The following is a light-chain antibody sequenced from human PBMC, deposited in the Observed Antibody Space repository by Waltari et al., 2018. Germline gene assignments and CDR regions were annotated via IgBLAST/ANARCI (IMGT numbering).Light chain of an antibody. CDR3: QQTDSFPLT. J-gene: IGKJ4*01. CDR1: QDVSTW. V-gene: IGKV1-12*01. CDR2: GAS. Sequence: DIQMTQSPSSVSASVGDRVTISRRASQDVSTWLAWYQQNPGKAPNLLIYGASSLQSGVPSRFSGSGSGTEFTLTINGLQPEDFATYYCQQTDSFPLTFGGGTKVEIK.